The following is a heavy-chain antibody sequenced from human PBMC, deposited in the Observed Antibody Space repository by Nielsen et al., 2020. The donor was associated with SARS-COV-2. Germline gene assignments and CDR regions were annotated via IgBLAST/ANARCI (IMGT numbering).Heavy chain of an antibody. D-gene: IGHD6-13*01. J-gene: IGHJ6*02. V-gene: IGHV3-21*01. CDR3: ASNAGVQPTSYYYYGMDV. CDR2: ISSSSSYI. Sequence: ETLSLTCTVSGGSISSGGYYWSWVRQAPGKGLEWVSSISSSSSYIYYADSVKGRFTISRDNAKNSLYLQMNSLRAEDTAVYYCASNAGVQPTSYYYYGMDVWGQGTTVTVSS. CDR1: GGSISSGGYY.